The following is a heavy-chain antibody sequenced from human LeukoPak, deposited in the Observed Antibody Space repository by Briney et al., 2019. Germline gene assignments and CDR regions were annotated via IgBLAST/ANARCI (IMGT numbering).Heavy chain of an antibody. CDR2: ISSSSSTI. J-gene: IGHJ4*02. CDR3: SRSYSRGEDDY. Sequence: GGSLRLSCAASGFTFSGYSMNWVRQAPGKGLEWVSYISSSSSTIYYADSVKGRFTISRDNAKNSLYLQMNSLRAEDTAVYYCSRSYSRGEDDYWGQGTLVTVSS. V-gene: IGHV3-48*01. D-gene: IGHD6-13*01. CDR1: GFTFSGYS.